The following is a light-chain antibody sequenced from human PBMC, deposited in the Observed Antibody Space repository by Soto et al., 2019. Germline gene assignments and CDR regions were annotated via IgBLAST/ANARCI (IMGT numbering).Light chain of an antibody. CDR3: QQYGSASWT. J-gene: IGKJ1*01. Sequence: EIVMTQSPATLSVSPGETTRLSCRASQSINSDVAWYQQKVGQTPRLLIHGASTRATGIAARFSGSGSGTDFTLTISRLEPEDFAVYYCQQYGSASWTFGQGTKVDIK. CDR1: QSINSD. CDR2: GAS. V-gene: IGKV3D-15*01.